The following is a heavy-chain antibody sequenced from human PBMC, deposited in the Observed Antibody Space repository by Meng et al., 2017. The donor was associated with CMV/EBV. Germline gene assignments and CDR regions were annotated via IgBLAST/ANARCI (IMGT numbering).Heavy chain of an antibody. CDR3: AKRPLLGKFWSGYHNWFDP. D-gene: IGHD3-3*01. V-gene: IGHV2-5*02. Sequence: IYFDYSDSVLLKVTQTLSVTWSFTGFSFRNTGVAVGWIPQRSGKVLEWLEVTCRDDEQGYSPSLKSRITITKDTSKNKVVLTMTDLEQVDTATYYCAKRPLLGKFWSGYHNWFDPWGQGTLVTASS. CDR1: GFSFRNTGVA. CDR2: TCRDDEQ. J-gene: IGHJ5*02.